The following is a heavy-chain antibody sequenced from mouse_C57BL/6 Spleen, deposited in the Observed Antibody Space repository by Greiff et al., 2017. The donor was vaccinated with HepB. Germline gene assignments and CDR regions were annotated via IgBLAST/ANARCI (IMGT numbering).Heavy chain of an antibody. Sequence: QVQLQQSGAELVRPGTSVKLSCKASGYTFTSYWMHWVKQRPGQGLEWIGVIDPSDSYTNYNQKFKGKATLTVDTSSSTAYMQLSSLTSEDSAVYYCARETYGSSYGYFDVWGTGTTVTVSS. J-gene: IGHJ1*03. CDR1: GYTFTSYW. D-gene: IGHD1-1*01. CDR2: IDPSDSYT. V-gene: IGHV1-59*01. CDR3: ARETYGSSYGYFDV.